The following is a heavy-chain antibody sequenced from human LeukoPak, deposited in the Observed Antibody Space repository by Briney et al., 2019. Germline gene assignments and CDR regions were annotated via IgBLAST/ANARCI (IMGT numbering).Heavy chain of an antibody. CDR3: ALSMVSSWLDY. J-gene: IGHJ4*02. D-gene: IGHD6-13*01. V-gene: IGHV3-23*01. CDR2: ISGSGGST. Sequence: GGSLRLSCAASGFTFSSYAMSWVRQAPGKGLEWVSAISGSGGSTYYADSVKGRFTISRDNAKNSLYLQMNSLRAEDTAVYYCALSMVSSWLDYWGQGTLVTVSS. CDR1: GFTFSSYA.